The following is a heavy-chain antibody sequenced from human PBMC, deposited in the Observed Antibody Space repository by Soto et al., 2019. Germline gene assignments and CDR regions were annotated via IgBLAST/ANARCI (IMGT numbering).Heavy chain of an antibody. V-gene: IGHV4-31*03. D-gene: IGHD2-2*01. J-gene: IGHJ4*02. CDR1: GGSITSGGYY. CDR3: ARLIPPAMGFDY. Sequence: QVQLQESGPGLVKPSQTLSLTCTVSGGSITSGGYYWSWIRQYPGKGLEWIGHIYDSGYYNPSLKSRVTISVDTSKNQFSLKLSSVTAADTAVYYCARLIPPAMGFDYWGQGTLVTVSP. CDR2: IYDSG.